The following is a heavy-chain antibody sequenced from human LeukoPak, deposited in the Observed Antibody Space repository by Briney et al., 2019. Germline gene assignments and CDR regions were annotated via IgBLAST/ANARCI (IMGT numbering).Heavy chain of an antibody. CDR3: ARCRPPDYDFWSGPDY. D-gene: IGHD3-3*01. CDR2: IYYSGST. V-gene: IGHV4-59*01. Sequence: SETLSLTCTVSGGSISSYYWSWIRQPPGKGLEWIGYIYYSGSTNYNPSLKSRVTISVDTSKNQFSLKLSSVTAADTAVYYCARCRPPDYDFWSGPDYWGQGTLVTVSS. CDR1: GGSISSYY. J-gene: IGHJ4*02.